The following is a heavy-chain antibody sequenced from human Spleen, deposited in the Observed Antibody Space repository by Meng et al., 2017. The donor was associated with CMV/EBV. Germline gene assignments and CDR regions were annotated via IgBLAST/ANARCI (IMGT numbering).Heavy chain of an antibody. D-gene: IGHD3-22*01. Sequence: VPLQGSGPGLVKPSQTLSLTCTVSGGSISSGDYYWSWIRQPPGKGLEWIGYIYYSGSTYYNPSLKSRVTISVDTSKNQFSLKLSSVTAADTAVYYCARGYYDSSGYGYWYLDLWGRGTLVTVSS. CDR2: IYYSGST. CDR3: ARGYYDSSGYGYWYLDL. CDR1: GGSISSGDYY. J-gene: IGHJ2*01. V-gene: IGHV4-30-4*08.